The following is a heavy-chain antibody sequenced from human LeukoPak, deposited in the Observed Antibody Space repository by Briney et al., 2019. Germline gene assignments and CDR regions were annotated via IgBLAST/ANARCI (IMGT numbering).Heavy chain of an antibody. Sequence: ASVKVSCTASGGTFSSYAISWVRQAPGQGLEWMGWINPNSGGTNYAQKFQGRVTMTRDTSISTAYMELSRLRSDDTAVYYCAGGGSGSKEWGQGTLVTVSS. V-gene: IGHV1-2*02. CDR1: GGTFSSYA. CDR2: INPNSGGT. D-gene: IGHD3-10*01. CDR3: AGGGSGSKE. J-gene: IGHJ4*02.